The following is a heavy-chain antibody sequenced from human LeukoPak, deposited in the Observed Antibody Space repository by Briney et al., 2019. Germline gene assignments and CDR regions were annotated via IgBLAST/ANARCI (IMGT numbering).Heavy chain of an antibody. CDR1: GYTFTSYD. D-gene: IGHD2/OR15-2a*01. CDR2: VNLLFGAP. J-gene: IGHJ4*02. Sequence: SAVKVTCKASGYTFTSYDISWLRQAPAQGLDWVGVVNLLFGAPNYAQRFQGRVTITADESTGKANMELTSLRSEDAAVYFCATNRPLSEYWVGFYSWGQGTLVIVSS. V-gene: IGHV1-69*13. CDR3: ATNRPLSEYWVGFYS.